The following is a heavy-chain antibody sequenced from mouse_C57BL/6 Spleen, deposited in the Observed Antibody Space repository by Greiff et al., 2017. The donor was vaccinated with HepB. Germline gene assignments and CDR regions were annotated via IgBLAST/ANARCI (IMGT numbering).Heavy chain of an antibody. J-gene: IGHJ2*01. CDR2: IYPGDGDT. CDR1: GYAFSSSW. CDR3: ARSDYDYDDY. V-gene: IGHV1-82*01. Sequence: VKLQESGPELVKPGASVKISCKASGYAFSSSWMNWVKQRPGKGLEWIGRIYPGDGDTNYNGKFKGKATLTADKSSSTAYMQLSSLTSEDSAVYFCARSDYDYDDYWGQGTTLTVSS. D-gene: IGHD2-4*01.